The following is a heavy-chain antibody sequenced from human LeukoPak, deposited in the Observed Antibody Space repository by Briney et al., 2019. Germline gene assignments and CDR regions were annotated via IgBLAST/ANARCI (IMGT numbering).Heavy chain of an antibody. J-gene: IGHJ4*02. CDR3: VRDHIFAFGY. Sequence: GGSLRLSCVASGFMFNNYWMNWVRQAPGKGLEWVATIKEDGREKYYVDSVKGRFTISRDNAKNSLYLQMNSLRDEDTAVYYGVRDHIFAFGYWGQGTLVTVSS. D-gene: IGHD2-21*01. V-gene: IGHV3-7*01. CDR2: IKEDGREK. CDR1: GFMFNNYW.